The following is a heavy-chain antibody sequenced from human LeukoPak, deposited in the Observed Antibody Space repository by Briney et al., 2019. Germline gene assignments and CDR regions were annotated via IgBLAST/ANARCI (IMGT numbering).Heavy chain of an antibody. CDR1: GFTFSRYS. V-gene: IGHV3-23*01. CDR3: AKIVVPAAYYFYGMDV. Sequence: PGGSLRLSCAASGFTFSRYSMNWVRQAPGKGLEWVSGISGNGVKTFYADSVKGRFTISRDNSKKTVDLQMNSLRVEDTAISYCAKIVVPAAYYFYGMDVWGQGTTVTVSS. J-gene: IGHJ6*02. CDR2: ISGNGVKT. D-gene: IGHD2-2*01.